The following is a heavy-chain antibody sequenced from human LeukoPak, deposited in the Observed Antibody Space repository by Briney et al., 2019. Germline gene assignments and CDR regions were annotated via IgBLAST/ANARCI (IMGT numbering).Heavy chain of an antibody. CDR3: ARADYGGNSDFHY. Sequence: GGSLRLSCAASGFTFSTYWMHWVRQAPGKGLVWVSRISSDGSIAINADSVEGRFTVSRDNAKNTLYLQMNSLRVEDTAVYYCARADYGGNSDFHYWGQGTLFTVSS. CDR1: GFTFSTYW. CDR2: ISSDGSIA. D-gene: IGHD4-23*01. V-gene: IGHV3-74*01. J-gene: IGHJ4*02.